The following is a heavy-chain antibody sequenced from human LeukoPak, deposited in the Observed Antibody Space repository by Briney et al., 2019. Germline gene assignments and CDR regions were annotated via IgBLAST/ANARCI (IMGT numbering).Heavy chain of an antibody. CDR3: ARDMPNPPYDFWSGTLDY. Sequence: GRSLRLFRAASGFTFRSYAMHWVRQAPGKGLEWVAVISYDGSNKYYADSVKGRFTISRDNSKNTLYLQMNSLRAEDTAVYYCARDMPNPPYDFWSGTLDYWGQGTLVTVSS. J-gene: IGHJ4*02. V-gene: IGHV3-30*01. CDR1: GFTFRSYA. D-gene: IGHD3-3*01. CDR2: ISYDGSNK.